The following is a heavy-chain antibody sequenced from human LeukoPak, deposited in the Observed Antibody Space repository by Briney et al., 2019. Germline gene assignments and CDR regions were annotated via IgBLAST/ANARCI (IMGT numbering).Heavy chain of an antibody. J-gene: IGHJ4*02. D-gene: IGHD6-13*01. Sequence: EASVKVSCKASGYTFTSYAMHWVRQAPGQRLEWMGWINAGNGNTKYSQKFQGRVTITRDTSASTAYMELSSLRSEDTAVYYCARAFSSSEGGYWGQGTLVTVSS. CDR1: GYTFTSYA. V-gene: IGHV1-3*01. CDR2: INAGNGNT. CDR3: ARAFSSSEGGY.